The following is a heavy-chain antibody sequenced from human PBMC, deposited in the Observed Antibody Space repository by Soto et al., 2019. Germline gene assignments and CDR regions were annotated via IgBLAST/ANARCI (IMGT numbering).Heavy chain of an antibody. V-gene: IGHV4-61*01. CDR2: IYYSGST. CDR3: ARDRRVGVWYYGMDV. Sequence: SETLSLTCTVSGGSVSSGSYYWSWIRQPPGKGLEWIGYIYYSGSTNYNPSLKSRVTISVDTSKNQFSLKLSSVTAADTAVYYCARDRRVGVWYYGMDVWGQGTTVTVSS. CDR1: GGSVSSGSYY. D-gene: IGHD3-3*01. J-gene: IGHJ6*02.